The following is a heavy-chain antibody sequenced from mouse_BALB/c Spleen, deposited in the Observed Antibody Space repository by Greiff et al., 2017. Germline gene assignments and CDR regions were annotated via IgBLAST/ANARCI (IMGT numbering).Heavy chain of an antibody. Sequence: EVQVVESGGGLVQPGGSRKLSCAASGFTFSDYGMAWVRQAPGKGPEWVAFISNLAYSIYYADTVTGRFTISRENAKNTLYLEMSSLRSEDTAMYYCARGPSYYGSSPWYFDVWGAGTTVTVSS. J-gene: IGHJ1*01. CDR1: GFTFSDYG. D-gene: IGHD1-1*01. V-gene: IGHV5-15*02. CDR2: ISNLAYSI. CDR3: ARGPSYYGSSPWYFDV.